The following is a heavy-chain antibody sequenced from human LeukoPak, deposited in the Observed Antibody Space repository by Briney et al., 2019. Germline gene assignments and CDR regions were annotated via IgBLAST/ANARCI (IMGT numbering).Heavy chain of an antibody. CDR1: GFTFSSYS. CDR3: ARGRRTGDRGYYFDY. D-gene: IGHD7-27*01. V-gene: IGHV3-21*01. J-gene: IGHJ4*02. CDR2: ISRNSGYI. Sequence: PGRSLRLSCAASGFTFSSYSMTWVRQSPGKGLEWVSSISRNSGYIYYTDSMKGRLTISRDNANNSLYLQMNNLRAEDTAMYYCARGRRTGDRGYYFDYWGQGTLVTVSS.